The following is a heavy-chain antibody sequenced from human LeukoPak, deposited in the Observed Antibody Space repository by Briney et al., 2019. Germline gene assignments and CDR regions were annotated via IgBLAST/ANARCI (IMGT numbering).Heavy chain of an antibody. V-gene: IGHV1-3*01. CDR2: INAGNGNT. CDR1: GYTFTSYA. CDR3: ARASEGGATPAADY. Sequence: ASVKVSCKASGYTFTSYAIHWVRQAPGQRHEWMGWINAGNGNTKYSQKFQGRVPITSDTSASTAYMELSSLRSEDTAVYYCARASEGGATPAADYWGQGTLVTVSS. D-gene: IGHD1-26*01. J-gene: IGHJ4*02.